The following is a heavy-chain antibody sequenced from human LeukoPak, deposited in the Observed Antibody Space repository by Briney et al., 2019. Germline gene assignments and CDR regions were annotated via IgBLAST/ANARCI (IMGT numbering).Heavy chain of an antibody. Sequence: SETLSLTCAVYGGSFSGYYWSWIRQPPGKGLEWIGEINHSGSTNYNPSLKSRVTISVDTSKNQFSLKLSSVTAADTAVYYCARGSGHYGSESYYLLPLYYFDYWGQGTLVAVSS. CDR1: GGSFSGYY. J-gene: IGHJ4*02. CDR2: INHSGST. D-gene: IGHD3-10*01. V-gene: IGHV4-34*01. CDR3: ARGSGHYGSESYYLLPLYYFDY.